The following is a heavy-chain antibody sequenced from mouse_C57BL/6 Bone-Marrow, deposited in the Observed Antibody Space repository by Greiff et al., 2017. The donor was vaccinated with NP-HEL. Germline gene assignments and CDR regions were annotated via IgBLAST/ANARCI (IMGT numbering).Heavy chain of an antibody. V-gene: IGHV10-1*01. Sequence: GGGSVQPKGSLKLSCAASGFSFNTYAMNWVRQAPGKGLEWVARIRSKSNNYATYYADSLKDRFTISRDDSESMLYLQMNNLKTEDTAMYYCVRQGYDGYYLDYWGQGTTLTVSS. D-gene: IGHD2-3*01. J-gene: IGHJ2*01. CDR1: GFSFNTYA. CDR2: IRSKSNNYAT. CDR3: VRQGYDGYYLDY.